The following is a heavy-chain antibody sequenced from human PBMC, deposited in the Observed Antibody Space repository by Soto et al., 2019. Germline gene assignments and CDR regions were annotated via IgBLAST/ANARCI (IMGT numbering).Heavy chain of an antibody. V-gene: IGHV3-23*01. CDR1: GLTFSNYA. CDR2: ISASGGST. D-gene: IGHD6-19*01. J-gene: IGHJ4*02. Sequence: EVQLLESGGGFVQPGGSLRLSCEASGLTFSNYAMSWVRQAPGKGLEWVSAISASGGSTFYADSVKGRFTISRDNSKNTLFLQMNSPRSDDTAVYYCAGRIAVAGTLAYWGQGTLVTVSS. CDR3: AGRIAVAGTLAY.